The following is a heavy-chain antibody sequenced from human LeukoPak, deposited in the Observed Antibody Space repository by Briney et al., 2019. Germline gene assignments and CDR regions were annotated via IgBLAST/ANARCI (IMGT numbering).Heavy chain of an antibody. CDR2: ILFDGVNI. CDR3: ARPITTYYYDSSGPFEY. CDR1: GFTFITSA. V-gene: IGHV3-30*04. J-gene: IGHJ4*02. Sequence: RSLILSFASSGFTFITSAMHWVRQGPGKGLEWVAVILFDGVNIFHADSVKGRFTISRDNSKNTLYLQMHSLRAEDTAVYYCARPITTYYYDSSGPFEYWGQGTLVTVSS. D-gene: IGHD3-22*01.